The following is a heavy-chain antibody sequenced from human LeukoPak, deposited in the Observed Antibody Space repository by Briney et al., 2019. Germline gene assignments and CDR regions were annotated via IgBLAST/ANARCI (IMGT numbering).Heavy chain of an antibody. D-gene: IGHD2-2*01. CDR1: GGSISSGDYY. CDR3: ARYCSSTSCYPNDAFDI. Sequence: SETLSLTCTVSGGSISSGDYYWSWIRQPPGKGLEWIGYIYYSGSTYYNPSLTSRVTISVDTSKNQFSLKLSSVTAADTAVYYCARYCSSTSCYPNDAFDIWGQGTMVTVSS. J-gene: IGHJ3*02. CDR2: IYYSGST. V-gene: IGHV4-30-4*01.